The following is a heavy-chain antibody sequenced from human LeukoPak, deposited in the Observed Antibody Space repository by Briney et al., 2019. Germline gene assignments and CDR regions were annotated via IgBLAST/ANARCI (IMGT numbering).Heavy chain of an antibody. D-gene: IGHD2-15*01. V-gene: IGHV3-74*01. CDR3: AGRHCSGGGCYFAGADPFDY. CDR2: ITNDGSST. J-gene: IGHJ4*02. Sequence: GGSLRLSCAASGLTFSSHWMHWVRQAPGKGLVWVSRITNDGSSTTYADSVKGRFTISRDNAKNMLYLQVNSLRAEDTAVYFCAGRHCSGGGCYFAGADPFDYWGQGTLVTVSS. CDR1: GLTFSSHW.